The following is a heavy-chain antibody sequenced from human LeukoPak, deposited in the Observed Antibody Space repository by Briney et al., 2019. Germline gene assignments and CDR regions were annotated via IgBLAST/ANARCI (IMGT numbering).Heavy chain of an antibody. Sequence: SETLSLTCTVSGASLSSYYWSWIRQSAGKGLEWIGHIYTSGSTDYYTSGSTDYNPSLKSRVTISVDKSKNHFSLKLSSVTAADTAVYYCAAFLSGTYWYFDYWGQGILVTVSS. CDR2: IYTSGSTDYYTSGST. CDR1: GASLSSYY. V-gene: IGHV4-4*07. D-gene: IGHD1-26*01. CDR3: AAFLSGTYWYFDY. J-gene: IGHJ4*02.